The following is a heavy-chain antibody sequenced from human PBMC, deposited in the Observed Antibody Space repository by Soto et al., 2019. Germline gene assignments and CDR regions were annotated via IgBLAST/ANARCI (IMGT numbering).Heavy chain of an antibody. CDR1: GYAFTTYG. CDR2: LSAHNGNT. J-gene: IGHJ4*02. CDR3: ARGRYGTY. Sequence: QVHLVQSGAEVKKPGASVKASCKGLGYAFTTYGITWVRQAPGKGLGWLGWLSAHNGNTNYAQKLPGRVTVTTDTSTSTAYIELRSLSSDDTAVNYCARGRYGTYWGQGARVTASS. V-gene: IGHV1-18*01. D-gene: IGHD1-1*01.